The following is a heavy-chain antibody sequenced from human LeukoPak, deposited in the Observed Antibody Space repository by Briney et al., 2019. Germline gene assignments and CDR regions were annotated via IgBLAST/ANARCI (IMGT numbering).Heavy chain of an antibody. CDR3: AKEEKWELLTFFDY. V-gene: IGHV3-23*01. Sequence: GGSLRLSCAASGFSFSNYALSWFRQAQGKGPEWVSTILHIDGSTYSAESLKGRFTISRGTFQNTVYMQMNSLRAEDTAVYYCAKEEKWELLTFFDYWGQGTLVTVSS. D-gene: IGHD1-26*01. J-gene: IGHJ4*02. CDR1: GFSFSNYA. CDR2: ILHIDGST.